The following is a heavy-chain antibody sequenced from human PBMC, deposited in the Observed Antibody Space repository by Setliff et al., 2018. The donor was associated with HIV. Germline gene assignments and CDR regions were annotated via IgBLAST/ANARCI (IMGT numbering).Heavy chain of an antibody. D-gene: IGHD3-22*01. CDR1: GFIFKTYW. V-gene: IGHV3-74*01. J-gene: IGHJ4*02. CDR2: INEQGGIT. CDR3: VKPYTGYYYDGSAYDDF. Sequence: PGGSLRLSCAASGFIFKTYWMHWVRQVPGKGLVWVSRINEQGGITDYADSVKGRFIISRDTSKNTLYLQMSSLRPDDTAIYYCVKPYTGYYYDGSAYDDFWGQGTLVTVSS.